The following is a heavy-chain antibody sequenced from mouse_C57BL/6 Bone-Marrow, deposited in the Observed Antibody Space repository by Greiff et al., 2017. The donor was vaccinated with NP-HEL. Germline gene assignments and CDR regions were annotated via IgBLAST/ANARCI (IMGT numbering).Heavy chain of an antibody. Sequence: EVQLVESGEGLVKPGGSLKLSCAASGFTFSSYAMSWVRQTPEKRLEWVAYISSGGDYIYYADTVKGRFTISRDNARNTLYLQMSSLKSEDTAMYYCTRDGYYTGDFDYWGQGTTLTVSS. CDR3: TRDGYYTGDFDY. CDR1: GFTFSSYA. D-gene: IGHD2-3*01. CDR2: ISSGGDYI. J-gene: IGHJ2*01. V-gene: IGHV5-9-1*02.